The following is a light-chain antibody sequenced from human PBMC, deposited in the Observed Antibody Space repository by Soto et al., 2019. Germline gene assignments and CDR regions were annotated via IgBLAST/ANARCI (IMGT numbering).Light chain of an antibody. V-gene: IGKV3D-20*02. CDR2: GAS. Sequence: EIVLTQSPGTLCLSPGERATLSCRASQSISSSYLAWYQQKPGQAPRLLIYGASNRATGIPARFSGSGSGTDFTLTISSLEPEDFAVYYCQQRSNWPPITFGQGTRLEIK. CDR3: QQRSNWPPIT. CDR1: QSISSSY. J-gene: IGKJ5*01.